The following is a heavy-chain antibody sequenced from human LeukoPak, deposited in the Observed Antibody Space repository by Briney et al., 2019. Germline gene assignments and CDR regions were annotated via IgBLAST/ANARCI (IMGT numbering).Heavy chain of an antibody. D-gene: IGHD3-3*01. Sequence: SETLSLTCTVSGGSISSYYWSWIRQPPGKGLEWIGYIYYSGSTNYNPSLKSRVTISVDTSKNQFSLKLSSVTAADTAVYYCARVHPYYDFWSGYYNPGVYAFDIWGQGTMVTVSS. J-gene: IGHJ3*02. CDR3: ARVHPYYDFWSGYYNPGVYAFDI. V-gene: IGHV4-59*01. CDR2: IYYSGST. CDR1: GGSISSYY.